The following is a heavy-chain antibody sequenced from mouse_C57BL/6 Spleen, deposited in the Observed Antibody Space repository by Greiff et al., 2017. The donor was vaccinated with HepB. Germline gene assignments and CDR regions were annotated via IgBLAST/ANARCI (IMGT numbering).Heavy chain of an antibody. CDR3: APHYYGGFAY. V-gene: IGHV1-69*01. J-gene: IGHJ3*01. CDR2: IDPSDSYT. CDR1: GYTFTSYW. Sequence: VQLQQSGAELVMPGASVKLSCKASGYTFTSYWMHWVKQRPGQGLEWIGEIDPSDSYTNYNQKFKGKSTLTVDKSSSTAYMQLSSLTSEDSAVYYCAPHYYGGFAYWGQGTLVTVSA. D-gene: IGHD1-2*01.